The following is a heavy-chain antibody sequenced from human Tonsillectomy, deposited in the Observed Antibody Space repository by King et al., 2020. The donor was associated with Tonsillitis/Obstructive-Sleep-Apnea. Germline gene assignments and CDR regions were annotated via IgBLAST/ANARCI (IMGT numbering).Heavy chain of an antibody. CDR1: GFTFSYYA. CDR2: IWYDGTNK. V-gene: IGHV3-33*01. J-gene: IGHJ3*02. D-gene: IGHD5-24*01. CDR3: ARKTGYNLGAFDI. Sequence: VQLVESGGGVVQPGRSLRLSCAASGFTFSYYAMHWVRQAPGKGLEWVAFIWYDGTNKYYADSVKGRFTISRDNYKNTLYLQMNSLRPDDTAVYYCARKTGYNLGAFDIWGQGTMVTVSS.